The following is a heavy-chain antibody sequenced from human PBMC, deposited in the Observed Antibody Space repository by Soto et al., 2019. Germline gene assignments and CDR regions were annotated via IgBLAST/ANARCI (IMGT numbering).Heavy chain of an antibody. CDR2: INWNSGSI. J-gene: IGHJ1*01. CDR1: GFTFDDYA. D-gene: IGHD1-1*01. Sequence: GGSLRLSCAASGFTFDDYAMHWVRQVPGKGLEWVSGINWNSGSIGYADSVKGRFAISRDNAKNSLHLQMNSLRAEDTAFYYCVKDELFNLSNAPFRNWGKGTLVIAS. V-gene: IGHV3-9*01. CDR3: VKDELFNLSNAPFRN.